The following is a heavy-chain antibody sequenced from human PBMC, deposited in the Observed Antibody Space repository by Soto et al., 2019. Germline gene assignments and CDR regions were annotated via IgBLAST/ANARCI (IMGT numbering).Heavy chain of an antibody. V-gene: IGHV3-30*09. CDR2: ISYDGSDK. D-gene: IGHD3-22*01. CDR3: ARRAWDSYYAIDV. CDR1: GFKYTDFA. Sequence: VQLVESGGGEVQPGRSLRLSCAASGFKYTDFALHWVRQAPGKGLEWVAIISYDGSDKYYADSVKGRFVNTRDNPKNTLYLEMNSLRTEETAVYFCARRAWDSYYAIDVGGQGTTVTVFS. J-gene: IGHJ6*02.